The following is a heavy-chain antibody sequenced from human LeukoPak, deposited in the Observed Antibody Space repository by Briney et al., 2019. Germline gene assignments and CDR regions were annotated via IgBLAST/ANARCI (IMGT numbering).Heavy chain of an antibody. CDR2: ISSSNSPI. CDR1: GFTFSSYE. J-gene: IGHJ4*02. D-gene: IGHD1-1*01. V-gene: IGHV3-48*03. CDR3: AREPSRVLGLDY. Sequence: EGSLRLSCAASGFTFSSYEMNWVRQAPGKGLEWVSYISSSNSPIYYADSLRGRFTISRDNAKNSLFLQMNSLRVEDTAVYYCAREPSRVLGLDYWGQGTLVTVSS.